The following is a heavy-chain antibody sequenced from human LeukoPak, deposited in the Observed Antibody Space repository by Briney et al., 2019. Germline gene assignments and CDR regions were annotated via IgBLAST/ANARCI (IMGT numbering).Heavy chain of an antibody. CDR3: AAQPCSVGRCYLDY. Sequence: GGSLRLSCAASGFTFSGSTMHWVRQASGKGLEWVAVISYHGRDTYYADSVKGRFTISRDNSKNTLYLQLNSLGAEDTAVYYCAAQPCSVGRCYLDYWGQGTLVTVSS. CDR1: GFTFSGST. V-gene: IGHV3-30*04. CDR2: ISYHGRDT. J-gene: IGHJ4*02. D-gene: IGHD2-15*01.